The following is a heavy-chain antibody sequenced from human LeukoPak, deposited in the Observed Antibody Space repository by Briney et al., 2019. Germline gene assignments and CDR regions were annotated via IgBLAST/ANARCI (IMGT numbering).Heavy chain of an antibody. V-gene: IGHV3-7*01. J-gene: IGHJ4*02. CDR3: ARGDTAMVDFDY. CDR1: GFTFSSHW. Sequence: PGGSLRLSCAASGFTFSSHWMTWVRQAPGKGREWVANIKQDGSEKYYVDSVKGRFTISRDNAKNSLYLQMNSLRAEDTAVYYCARGDTAMVDFDYWGQGTLVTVSS. CDR2: IKQDGSEK. D-gene: IGHD5-18*01.